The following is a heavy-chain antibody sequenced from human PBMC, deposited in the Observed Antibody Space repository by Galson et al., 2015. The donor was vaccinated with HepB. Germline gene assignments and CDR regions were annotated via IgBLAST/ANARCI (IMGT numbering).Heavy chain of an antibody. CDR1: GFTFSTYG. V-gene: IGHV3-30*18. CDR2: VSYDGSTK. D-gene: IGHD3-22*01. Sequence: SLRLSCAASGFTFSTYGMHWVRQAPGKGLEWVAVVSYDGSTKYYADSVKGRFTISRDKSKNTLYLQMNSLRAEDTAIYFCAKDTSQRVVPGLYYYYYYGMDVWGQGTTVTVSS. J-gene: IGHJ6*02. CDR3: AKDTSQRVVPGLYYYYYYGMDV.